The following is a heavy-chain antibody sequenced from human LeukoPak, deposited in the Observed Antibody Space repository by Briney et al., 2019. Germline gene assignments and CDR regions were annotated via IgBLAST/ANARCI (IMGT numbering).Heavy chain of an antibody. CDR3: ERGPQVLGATCFFAY. D-gene: IGHD1-26*01. Sequence: PGGSLRLSCAASGFTFSSYSMNWVREAPGKRLERVSSISSNGHYMYYAPPVKGRFTISRDNAKISLYLQMNSLRAVETAVYYCERGPQVLGATCFFAYWGEGSLVT. V-gene: IGHV3-21*01. CDR1: GFTFSSYS. CDR2: ISSNGHYM. J-gene: IGHJ4*02.